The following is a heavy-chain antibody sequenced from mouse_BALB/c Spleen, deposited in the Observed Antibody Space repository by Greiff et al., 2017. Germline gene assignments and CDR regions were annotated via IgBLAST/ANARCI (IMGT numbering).Heavy chain of an antibody. Sequence: DVQLVESGGGLVQPGGSLRLSCATSGFTFTDYYMSWVRQPPGKALEWLGFIRNKANGYTTEYSASVKGRFTISRDNSQSILYLQMNTLRAEDSATYYCARAPMDYWGQGTSVTVSS. V-gene: IGHV7-3*02. CDR2: IRNKANGYTT. CDR3: ARAPMDY. J-gene: IGHJ4*01. CDR1: GFTFTDYY.